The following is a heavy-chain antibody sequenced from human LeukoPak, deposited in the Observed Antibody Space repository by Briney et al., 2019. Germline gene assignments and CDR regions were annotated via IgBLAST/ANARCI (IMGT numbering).Heavy chain of an antibody. CDR3: ARGSQSLGYCSGGSCRAKIFDY. CDR2: INHSGST. V-gene: IGHV4-34*01. D-gene: IGHD2-15*01. CDR1: GGSFSGYY. Sequence: SETLSLTCAVYGGSFSGYYWSWIRQPPGKGLEWIREINHSGSTNYNPSLKSRVTISVDTSKNQFSLKLSSVTAADTAVYYCARGSQSLGYCSGGSCRAKIFDYWGQGTLVTASS. J-gene: IGHJ4*02.